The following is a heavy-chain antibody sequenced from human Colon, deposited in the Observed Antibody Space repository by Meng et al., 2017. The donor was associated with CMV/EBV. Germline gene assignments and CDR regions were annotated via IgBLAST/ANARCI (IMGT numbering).Heavy chain of an antibody. CDR3: VKGAPFDS. Sequence: GESLKISCAASGFTFSTYWMHWVRQAPGKGRVWVSRISGDGSSTGYADSVKGRFTISRDNAKNTLYLQMNSLTAEDTAFYYCVKGAPFDSWGQGTLVTVPQ. V-gene: IGHV3-74*01. J-gene: IGHJ4*02. CDR1: GFTFSTYW. CDR2: ISGDGSST.